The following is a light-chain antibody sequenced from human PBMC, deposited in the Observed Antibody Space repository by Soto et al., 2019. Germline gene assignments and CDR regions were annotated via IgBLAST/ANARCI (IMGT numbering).Light chain of an antibody. Sequence: EIVLTQSPGTLSLSPGERATLSCRASQSVSSIFLAWFQQKPGQAPRLLIYAASSRATGIPDRFSGSGSGTDFTLTISRLEPEDFAVYYCQQYGSSSWTFGQGTKVDI. CDR3: QQYGSSSWT. J-gene: IGKJ1*01. CDR2: AAS. CDR1: QSVSSIF. V-gene: IGKV3-20*01.